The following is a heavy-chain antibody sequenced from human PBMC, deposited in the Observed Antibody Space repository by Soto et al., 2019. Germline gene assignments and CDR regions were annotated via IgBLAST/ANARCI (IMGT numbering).Heavy chain of an antibody. J-gene: IGHJ6*03. CDR2: ISSSSSCI. CDR1: GFTFSSYS. Sequence: GGSLRLSCAASGFTFSSYSMNWVRQAPGKGLEWVSSISSSSSCIYYADSVKGRFTISRDNAKNSLYLQMNSLRAEDTAVYYCARDRTIVTPMDVWGKGTTVTVSS. D-gene: IGHD2-21*02. V-gene: IGHV3-21*01. CDR3: ARDRTIVTPMDV.